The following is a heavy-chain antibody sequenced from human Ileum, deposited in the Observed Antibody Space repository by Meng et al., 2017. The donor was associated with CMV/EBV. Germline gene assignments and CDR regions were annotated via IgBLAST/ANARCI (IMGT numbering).Heavy chain of an antibody. CDR2: IYDSGSS. CDR3: ARCAHDSLTGCYGMDV. D-gene: IGHD3-9*01. Sequence: SETLSLTCSVSGGSISSYYWSWIRQPPGKGLEWIGYIYDSGSSNYNPSLKSRVTISIDTSRNQFSLKVSSVTAADTSVYYCARCAHDSLTGCYGMDVWGQGTSVTVSS. CDR1: GGSISSYY. J-gene: IGHJ6*02. V-gene: IGHV4-59*01.